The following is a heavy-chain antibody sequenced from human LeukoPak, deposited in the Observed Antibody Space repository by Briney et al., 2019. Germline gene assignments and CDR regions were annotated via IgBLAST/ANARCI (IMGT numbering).Heavy chain of an antibody. CDR1: GYTFTGYY. Sequence: EASVKVSCKASGYTFTGYYMHWVRQAPGQGLEWMGWINPNSGGTNYAQKFQGRVTMTRDTSISTAYMELSRLTSDDTAVYYCARADWSMLEYWGQGTLVTVSS. CDR3: ARADWSMLEY. CDR2: INPNSGGT. D-gene: IGHD1-1*01. J-gene: IGHJ4*02. V-gene: IGHV1-2*02.